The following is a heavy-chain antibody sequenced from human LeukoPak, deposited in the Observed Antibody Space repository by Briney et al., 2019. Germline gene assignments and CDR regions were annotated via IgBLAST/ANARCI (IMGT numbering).Heavy chain of an antibody. J-gene: IGHJ3*02. D-gene: IGHD2-21*01. CDR1: GDSVSSNSAG. CDR3: VCGGVFCLGDTPLGAFDI. V-gene: IGHV6-1*01. Sequence: KPSQTLSLTCAISGDSVSSNSAGWNWIRQSPSRGLEWLGRTYYRSKWYNDFAPSVRNRITINPDTSKNQFSLQLNSVTPEDTAVCCCVCGGVFCLGDTPLGAFDIWGQGTMVSVSS. CDR2: TYYRSKWYN.